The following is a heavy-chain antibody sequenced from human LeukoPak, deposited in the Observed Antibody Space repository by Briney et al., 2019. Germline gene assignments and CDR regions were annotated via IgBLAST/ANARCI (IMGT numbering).Heavy chain of an antibody. CDR3: ARAPIRVGRSVFDY. CDR1: GFTFSSYT. CDR2: ISYDGSNK. J-gene: IGHJ4*02. V-gene: IGHV3-30-3*01. D-gene: IGHD2-21*01. Sequence: GGSLRLSCAASGFTFSSYTMYWVRQPPGKGLEWVAVISYDGSNKYYADSAKGRFTISRDNAKNSLYLQMNSLRAEDTAVYYCARAPIRVGRSVFDYWGQGTLVTVSS.